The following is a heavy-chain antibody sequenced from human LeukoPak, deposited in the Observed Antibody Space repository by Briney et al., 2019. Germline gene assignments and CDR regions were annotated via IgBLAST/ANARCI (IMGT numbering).Heavy chain of an antibody. D-gene: IGHD3-10*01. CDR2: ISAYNGNT. CDR1: GYTFTSYG. CDR3: ARSGLSDNYYGSGSYRGTFDY. V-gene: IGHV1-18*01. Sequence: ASVKVSCKASGYTFTSYGISWVRQAPGQGLEWMGWISAYNGNTNYAQKLQGRVTMTTDTSTSTAYMELRSLRSDDTAVYYCARSGLSDNYYGSGSYRGTFDYWGQGTLVTVSS. J-gene: IGHJ4*02.